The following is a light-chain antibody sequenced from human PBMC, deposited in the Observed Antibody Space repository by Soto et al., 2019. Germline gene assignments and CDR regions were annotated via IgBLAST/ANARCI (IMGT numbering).Light chain of an antibody. CDR1: SSNIGAGYN. CDR2: GNS. CDR3: QSYDSSLSGWV. V-gene: IGLV1-40*01. Sequence: QSMLTQPPSVSGAPGQRVTISCTGSSSNIGAGYNVHWYQQLPGTAPKLLICGNSNRPSGVPDRFSGSKSGTSASLAITGLQAEDEADYYCQSYDSSLSGWVFGGGTKLTVL. J-gene: IGLJ3*02.